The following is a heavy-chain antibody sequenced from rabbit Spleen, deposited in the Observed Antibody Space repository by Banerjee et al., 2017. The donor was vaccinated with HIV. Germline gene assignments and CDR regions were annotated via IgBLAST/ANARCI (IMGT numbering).Heavy chain of an antibody. Sequence: QSLEESGGDLVKPGASLTLTCTASGFTLSTYYMNWVRQAPGKGLEWIGYIDPVFGITYYANWVNGRFSISRENAQNTVFLQMTSLTAADTATYFCARDGAGGSDFALWGPGTLVTVS. D-gene: IGHD8-1*01. CDR1: GFTLSTYY. CDR3: ARDGAGGSDFAL. V-gene: IGHV1S40*01. CDR2: IDPVFGIT. J-gene: IGHJ4*01.